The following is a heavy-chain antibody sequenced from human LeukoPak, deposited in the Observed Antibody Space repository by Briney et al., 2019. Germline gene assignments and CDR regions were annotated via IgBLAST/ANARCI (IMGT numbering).Heavy chain of an antibody. CDR3: ARFSSSWYAVFFDY. V-gene: IGHV1-3*01. CDR1: GYTFTSYA. Sequence: GASVKVSCKASGYTFTSYAMHWVRQAPGQRLEWMGWINAGNGNTKYSQKFQGRVTITRDTSASTAYMELSSLRSEDTAVYYCARFSSSWYAVFFDYWGQGTLVTVSS. D-gene: IGHD6-13*01. CDR2: INAGNGNT. J-gene: IGHJ4*02.